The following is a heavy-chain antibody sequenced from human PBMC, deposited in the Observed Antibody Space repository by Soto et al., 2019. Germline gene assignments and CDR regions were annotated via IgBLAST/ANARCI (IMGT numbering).Heavy chain of an antibody. CDR1: GYTFTNYG. CDR3: TRDRSTGDH. Sequence: QVQLVQPGAEVKKPGASVKVSCKASGYTFTNYGISWVRQAPGQGLEWMGWISANTGHTDYAEKYQGRVTMTTDTSTSTAYMELRSMTSADTAVYYCTRDRSTGDHWGQGTLVPVSS. CDR2: ISANTGHT. V-gene: IGHV1-18*01. J-gene: IGHJ4*02.